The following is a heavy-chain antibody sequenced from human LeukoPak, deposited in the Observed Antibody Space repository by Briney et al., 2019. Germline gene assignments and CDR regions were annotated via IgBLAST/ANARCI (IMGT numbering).Heavy chain of an antibody. J-gene: IGHJ6*02. CDR3: ARDSVRGGRYGMDV. CDR1: GFTFSSYW. Sequence: PGGSLRLSCAASGFTFSSYWMHWVRQAPGKGLVWVSRINSDGSSTTYADSVKGRFTISRDNAKNSLYLQMNSLRAEDTAVYYCARDSVRGGRYGMDVWGQGTTVTVSS. D-gene: IGHD3-10*01. V-gene: IGHV3-74*01. CDR2: INSDGSST.